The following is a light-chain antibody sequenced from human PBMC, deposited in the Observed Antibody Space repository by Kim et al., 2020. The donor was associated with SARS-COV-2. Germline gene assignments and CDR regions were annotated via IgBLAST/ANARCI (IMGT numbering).Light chain of an antibody. J-gene: IGKJ4*01. V-gene: IGKV1-16*02. CDR3: QQYKDYPLT. CDR1: HDISQY. Sequence: ASVGDRVTFTCRTSHDISQYLAWFQQTPGKAPKPLIYSASKLHSGVPSNFSGSGSGTDFTLTISGLQPEHYATYYCQQYKDYPLTFGGGTKVDIK. CDR2: SAS.